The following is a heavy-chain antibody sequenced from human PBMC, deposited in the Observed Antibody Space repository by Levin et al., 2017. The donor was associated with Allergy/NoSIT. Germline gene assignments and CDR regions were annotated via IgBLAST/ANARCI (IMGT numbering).Heavy chain of an antibody. D-gene: IGHD5-12*01. CDR2: IDQLGSQK. CDR3: ARNLRGSSAYDAFDI. CDR1: GFTFRDYW. J-gene: IGHJ3*02. Sequence: GGSLRLSCAAAGFTFRDYWMTWVRQTPGRGLEWVASIDQLGSQKYYVDSVKGRFTISRDNAKNSVDLQMNYLRDDDTAVYSCARNLRGSSAYDAFDIWGHGTMVTFSS. V-gene: IGHV3-7*03.